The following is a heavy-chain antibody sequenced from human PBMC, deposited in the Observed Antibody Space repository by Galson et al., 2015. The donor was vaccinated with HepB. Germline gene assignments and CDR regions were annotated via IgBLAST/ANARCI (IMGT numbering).Heavy chain of an antibody. CDR3: AKDRWNSYYKDY. D-gene: IGHD3-3*01. Sequence: SLRLSCAASGFTFSNYAMSWVRQAPGKGLEWVSSISHTGSNTYYTDSVKGRFTISRDNSKNTLNLQMNSLRAEDTAVYYCAKDRWNSYYKDYWGQGTLVIVSS. CDR1: GFTFSNYA. V-gene: IGHV3-23*01. J-gene: IGHJ4*02. CDR2: ISHTGSNT.